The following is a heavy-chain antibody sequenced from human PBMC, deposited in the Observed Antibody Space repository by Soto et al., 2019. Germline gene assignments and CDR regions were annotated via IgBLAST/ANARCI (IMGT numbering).Heavy chain of an antibody. CDR1: GGSISSGDYY. CDR2: IYYSGST. CDR3: ERVYGLGDFDI. J-gene: IGHJ3*02. Sequence: TSDTLSLTCTVSGGSISSGDYYWSWIRQPPGKGLEWIGYIYYSGSTYYNPSLKSRVTISVDTSKNQFSLKLSSVTAADTAVYYCERVYGLGDFDIWGQGTMVTVSS. V-gene: IGHV4-30-4*02. D-gene: IGHD4-17*01.